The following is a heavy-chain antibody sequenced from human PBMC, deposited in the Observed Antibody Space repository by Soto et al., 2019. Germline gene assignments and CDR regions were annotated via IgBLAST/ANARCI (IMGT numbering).Heavy chain of an antibody. CDR1: GGSISSGGYY. J-gene: IGHJ4*02. CDR3: ARGAADTAMVDS. D-gene: IGHD5-18*01. CDR2: IYYSGST. Sequence: PSETLSLTCTVSGGSISSGGYYWSWIRQHPEKGLEWIGYIYYSGSTFYNPSLKSRVTISIHTSKSQFSLQLTSVTAADTAVYYCARGAADTAMVDSWGQGTLVTVSS. V-gene: IGHV4-61*08.